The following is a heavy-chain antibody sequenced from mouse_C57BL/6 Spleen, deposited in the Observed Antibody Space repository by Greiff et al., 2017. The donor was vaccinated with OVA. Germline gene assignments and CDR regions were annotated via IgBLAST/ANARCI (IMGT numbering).Heavy chain of an antibody. CDR1: GYTFTSYW. J-gene: IGHJ4*01. D-gene: IGHD2-3*01. CDR2: IDPSDSYT. V-gene: IGHV1-59*01. Sequence: VQLQQPGAELVRPGTSVKLSCKASGYTFTSYWMHWVKQRPGQGLEWIGVIDPSDSYTNYNQKFKGKATLTVDTSSSTAYMQLSSLTSEDSAVYYCARGGDGYPYAMDYWGQGTSVTVSS. CDR3: ARGGDGYPYAMDY.